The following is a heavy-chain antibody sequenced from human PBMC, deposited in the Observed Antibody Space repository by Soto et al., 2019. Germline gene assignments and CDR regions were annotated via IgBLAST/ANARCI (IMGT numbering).Heavy chain of an antibody. CDR1: GGSISSSSYY. D-gene: IGHD6-19*01. CDR2: IYYSGST. Sequence: SETLSLTCTVSGGSISSSSYYWGWIRQPPGKGLEWIGSIYYSGSTYYNPSLKSRVTISVDTSKNQFSLKLSSVTAADTAVYYCARRGGSGWYRPFYGMDVWGQGTTVTVSS. J-gene: IGHJ6*02. V-gene: IGHV4-39*01. CDR3: ARRGGSGWYRPFYGMDV.